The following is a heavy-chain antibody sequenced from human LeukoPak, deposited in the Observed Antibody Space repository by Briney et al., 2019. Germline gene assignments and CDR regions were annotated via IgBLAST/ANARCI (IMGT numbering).Heavy chain of an antibody. CDR2: ISKDGGTK. D-gene: IGHD2-15*01. CDR3: ARGGDLKYCSGGSCYSVDY. J-gene: IGHJ4*02. Sequence: PGGSLRLSCTSSGFTVSSTYISWVRQAPGKGLDWVAVISKDGGTKYYADSVKGRLTISRDNSKNMLYLQMNSLRPEDTAVYYCARGGDLKYCSGGSCYSVDYWGQGTLVTVSS. CDR1: GFTVSSTY. V-gene: IGHV3-30-3*01.